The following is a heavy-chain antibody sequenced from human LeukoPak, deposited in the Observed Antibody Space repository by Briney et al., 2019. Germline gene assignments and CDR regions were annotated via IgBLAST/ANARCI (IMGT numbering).Heavy chain of an antibody. D-gene: IGHD1-26*01. CDR1: GFTFDDYA. Sequence: PGRSLRLSCAASGFTFDDYAMHWVRQAPGKGLEWVSGISWNSGSIGYADSVKGRFTISRDNAKNSLYLQMNSLRAEDTALYYCAKDMGGSDAFDIWGQGTMVTVSS. J-gene: IGHJ3*02. CDR3: AKDMGGSDAFDI. CDR2: ISWNSGSI. V-gene: IGHV3-9*01.